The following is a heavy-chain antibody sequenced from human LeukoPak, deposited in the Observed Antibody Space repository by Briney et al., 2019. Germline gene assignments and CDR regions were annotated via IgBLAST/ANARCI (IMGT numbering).Heavy chain of an antibody. Sequence: PGGSLRLSCSASGFTFSSCAMIWVRQAPGKGLEWVSAITSSGGERFYADSVKGRLTMSRDNSRNTVYLQMISLGVEDTAVYYCARRAGTSVGYYFDFWGQGTLVTVSS. CDR3: ARRAGTSVGYYFDF. V-gene: IGHV3-23*01. CDR2: ITSSGGER. J-gene: IGHJ4*02. D-gene: IGHD6-19*01. CDR1: GFTFSSCA.